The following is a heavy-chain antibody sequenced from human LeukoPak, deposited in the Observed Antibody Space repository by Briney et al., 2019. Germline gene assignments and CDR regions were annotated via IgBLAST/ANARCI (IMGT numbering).Heavy chain of an antibody. D-gene: IGHD3-3*02. CDR1: GGSFSGYY. CDR2: INHSGST. J-gene: IGHJ5*02. V-gene: IGHV4-34*01. CDR3: AKIGLFSWFDP. Sequence: SETLSLTCAVYGGSFSGYYWSWIRQPPGKGLEWIGEINHSGSTNYNPSLKSRVTISVDTSKNQFSLKLSSVTAADTAVYYCAKIGLFSWFDPWGQGTLVTVSS.